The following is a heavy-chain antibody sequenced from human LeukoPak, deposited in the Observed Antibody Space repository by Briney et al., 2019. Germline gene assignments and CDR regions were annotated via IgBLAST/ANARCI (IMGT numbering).Heavy chain of an antibody. Sequence: PGGSLRLSCAASGFTFSSYGMHWVRQAPGKGLEWVAVIWYDGSNKYYADSVKGRFTISRDNSKNTLYLQMNSLRAADTAVYYCAKALGELSFIVDYWGQGTLVTVSS. CDR2: IWYDGSNK. D-gene: IGHD3-16*02. J-gene: IGHJ4*02. V-gene: IGHV3-33*06. CDR1: GFTFSSYG. CDR3: AKALGELSFIVDY.